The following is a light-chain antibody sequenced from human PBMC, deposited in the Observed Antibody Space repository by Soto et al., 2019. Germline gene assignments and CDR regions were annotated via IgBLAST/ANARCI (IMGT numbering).Light chain of an antibody. J-gene: IGLJ1*01. CDR2: NDN. CDR1: SSNIGSNT. V-gene: IGLV1-44*01. Sequence: QSVLTQPPSASGSPGQRVTISCSGSSSNIGSNTVNWYQFLPGTAPKLLIYNDNQRPSGVPDRFSGSKSGTSASLAINGLYFGFGVVYCCAAWDNPLNVLHVFGTGTKVTAL. CDR3: AAWDNPLNVLHV.